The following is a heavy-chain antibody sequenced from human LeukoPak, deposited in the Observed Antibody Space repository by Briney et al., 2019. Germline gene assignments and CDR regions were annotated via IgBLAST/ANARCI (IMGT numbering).Heavy chain of an antibody. CDR1: GLTFSDYY. J-gene: IGHJ4*02. Sequence: GGSLRLSCAVSGLTFSDYYMSWTRQAPGKGPELVSYISPSGSSIFYIDSVKGRFTISRDNAKNSLYLQMNSLRAEDTAVYYCLLEYCDTSGTRTRDYWGQGTLVTVSS. CDR3: LLEYCDTSGTRTRDY. D-gene: IGHD3-22*01. V-gene: IGHV3-11*04. CDR2: ISPSGSSI.